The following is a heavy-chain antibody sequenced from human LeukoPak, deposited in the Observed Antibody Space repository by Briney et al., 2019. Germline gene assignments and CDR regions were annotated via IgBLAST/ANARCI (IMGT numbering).Heavy chain of an antibody. CDR2: IYPGDSDT. J-gene: IGHJ3*02. CDR1: GYHFTSYW. V-gene: IGHV5-51*01. Sequence: GASLQISRKGSGYHFTSYWIGWVRPIPGKGLEWMGNIYPGDSDTRYSPSCQGQVTISADKPINTTFLQSSSPKASHTAVVYRARRVGDDAFDIWGQREMVSVSS. CDR3: ARRVGDDAFDI. D-gene: IGHD2-21*01.